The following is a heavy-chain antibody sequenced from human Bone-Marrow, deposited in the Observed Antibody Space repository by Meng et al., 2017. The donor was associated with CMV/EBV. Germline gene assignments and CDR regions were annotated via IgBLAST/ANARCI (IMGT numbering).Heavy chain of an antibody. Sequence: GESLKISCAASGFTFDDYGMSWVRQAPGKGLEWVANIKQDGSEKYYVDSVKGRFTISRDNAKNSVYLQMNSLRAEDTAVYYCARAGDFWSASDMDDWGQGTLVTVSS. D-gene: IGHD3-3*01. J-gene: IGHJ4*02. CDR1: GFTFDDYG. CDR2: IKQDGSEK. CDR3: ARAGDFWSASDMDD. V-gene: IGHV3-7*01.